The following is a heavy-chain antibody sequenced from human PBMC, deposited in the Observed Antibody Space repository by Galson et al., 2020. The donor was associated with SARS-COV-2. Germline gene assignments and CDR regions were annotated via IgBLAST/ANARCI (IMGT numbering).Heavy chain of an antibody. CDR2: ISTSSSYT. D-gene: IGHD5-18*01. Sequence: NSGGSLRLSCAASGFPFSTYSLNWVRLAPGKGLEWVSSISTSSSYTYYVDSVKGRFSISRDNPRNSLYLQMNSRRAEDTAVYYCARDEGIRGYNECRRCYGMDGGGQVTTVTVS. CDR3: ARDEGIRGYNECRRCYGMDG. J-gene: IGHJ6*02. CDR1: GFPFSTYS. V-gene: IGHV3-21*01.